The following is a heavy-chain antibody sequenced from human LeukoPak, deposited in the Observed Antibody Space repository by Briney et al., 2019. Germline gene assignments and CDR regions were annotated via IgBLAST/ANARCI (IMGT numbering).Heavy chain of an antibody. CDR1: GDSVSSNSAA. J-gene: IGHJ4*02. CDR3: ARVVAGLGYFDY. Sequence: SQTLSLTCAISGDSVSSNSAAWSWIWQSPSRGLEWLGRTYYRSKWYNDYAVSVKSRMTINPDTSKNQFSLQLNSVTPEDTAVYYCARVVAGLGYFDYWGQGTLVTVSS. V-gene: IGHV6-1*01. D-gene: IGHD3/OR15-3a*01. CDR2: TYYRSKWYN.